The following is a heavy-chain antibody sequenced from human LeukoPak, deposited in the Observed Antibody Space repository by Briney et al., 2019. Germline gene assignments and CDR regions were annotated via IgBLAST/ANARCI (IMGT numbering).Heavy chain of an antibody. J-gene: IGHJ6*03. Sequence: SETLSLTCTVSGGSISSYYWSWIRQPPGKGLEWIGYIYYSGSTNYNPSLKSRVTISVDTSKNQFSLKLSSVTAADTAVYYCARRTLRYFDWSSYYYYYMDVWGKGTTVTVSS. CDR2: IYYSGST. CDR1: GGSISSYY. V-gene: IGHV4-59*01. CDR3: ARRTLRYFDWSSYYYYYMDV. D-gene: IGHD3-9*01.